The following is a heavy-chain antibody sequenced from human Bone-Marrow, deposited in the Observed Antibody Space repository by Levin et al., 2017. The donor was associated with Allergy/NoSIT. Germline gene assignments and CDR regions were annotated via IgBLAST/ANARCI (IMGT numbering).Heavy chain of an antibody. D-gene: IGHD3-3*01. V-gene: IGHV4-39*07. J-gene: IGHJ4*02. CDR1: GGSISSSDYY. Sequence: PSETLSLTCTVSGGSISSSDYYWGWIRQPPGKGLEWIGTIDDSGSAYYNPSVKSRVTISVEKSKNQFSLKLSSVIAADTAVYYCVGQYYDYWTAYYSWMGYFDPWGQGTLVTVSS. CDR3: VGQYYDYWTAYYSWMGYFDP. CDR2: IDDSGSA.